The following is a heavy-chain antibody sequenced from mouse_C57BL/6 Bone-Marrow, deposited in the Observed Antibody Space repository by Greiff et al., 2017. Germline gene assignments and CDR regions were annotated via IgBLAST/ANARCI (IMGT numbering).Heavy chain of an antibody. Sequence: DVKLQESGAELVRPGASVKLSCTASGFNIKDDYMHWVKQRPEQGLEWIGWIDPENGDTEYASKFQGKATITADPSSNTAYLQLSSLTSEDTAVYYCTTCLSPFAYWGQGTLVTVSA. V-gene: IGHV14-4*01. CDR2: IDPENGDT. CDR3: TTCLSPFAY. J-gene: IGHJ3*01. CDR1: GFNIKDDY.